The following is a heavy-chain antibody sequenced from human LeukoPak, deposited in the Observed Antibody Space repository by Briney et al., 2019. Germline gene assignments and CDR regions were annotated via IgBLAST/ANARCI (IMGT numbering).Heavy chain of an antibody. CDR2: IYHSGST. Sequence: SETLSLTCAVSGYSISSGYYWGWIRQPPGKGLECIGSIYHSGSTYYNPSLKSRVTISVDTSKNQFSLKLSSVTAADTAVYYCARQEYDFWSGYYIDYFDYWGQGTLVTVSS. CDR1: GYSISSGYY. J-gene: IGHJ4*02. CDR3: ARQEYDFWSGYYIDYFDY. V-gene: IGHV4-38-2*01. D-gene: IGHD3-3*01.